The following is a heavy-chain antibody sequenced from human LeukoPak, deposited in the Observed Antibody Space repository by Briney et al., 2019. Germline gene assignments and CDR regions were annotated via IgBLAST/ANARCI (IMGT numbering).Heavy chain of an antibody. Sequence: SETLSLTCAVYGGSFSGYYWSWIRQPPGKGLEWFGGIYYSGSTYYNPSLKSRVTISVDTSKNQFSLKLSSVTAADTAVYYCARRGGSGDRMSGWFDPWGQGTLVTVSS. CDR2: IYYSGST. V-gene: IGHV4-34*01. D-gene: IGHD3-10*01. J-gene: IGHJ5*02. CDR1: GGSFSGYY. CDR3: ARRGGSGDRMSGWFDP.